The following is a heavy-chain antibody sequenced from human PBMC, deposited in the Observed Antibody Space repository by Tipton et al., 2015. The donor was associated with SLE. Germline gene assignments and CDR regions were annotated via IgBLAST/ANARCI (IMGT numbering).Heavy chain of an antibody. CDR3: ARDKWVRATVTSEADF. CDR1: GFTFSKYG. J-gene: IGHJ4*02. V-gene: IGHV3-33*01. Sequence: SLRLSCAASGFTFSKYGMHWVRQAPGKGLEWMAVIWYDGSNKYYADSVEGRFTISRDNSKNTLYLQMNSLRAEDTAVYYCARDKWVRATVTSEADFWGPGTLVTVSS. CDR2: IWYDGSNK. D-gene: IGHD4-17*01.